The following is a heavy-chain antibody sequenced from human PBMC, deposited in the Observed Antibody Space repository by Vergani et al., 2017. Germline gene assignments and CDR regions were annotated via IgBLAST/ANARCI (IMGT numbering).Heavy chain of an antibody. V-gene: IGHV7-4-1*02. Sequence: QVQLVQSGSELKKPGASVKVSCKASGYTFTSYAMNWVRQAPGQGLEWMGWINTNTGNPTYAQGFTGRFVFSLDTSVSTAYLHMNSMRAEDTAVYYCAKDHPQDSVVVPAASPFDYWGQGTLVTVSS. D-gene: IGHD2-2*01. CDR2: INTNTGNP. CDR3: AKDHPQDSVVVPAASPFDY. CDR1: GYTFTSYA. J-gene: IGHJ4*02.